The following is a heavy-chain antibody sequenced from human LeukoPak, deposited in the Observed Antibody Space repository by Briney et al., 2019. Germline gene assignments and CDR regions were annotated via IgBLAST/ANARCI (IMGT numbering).Heavy chain of an antibody. V-gene: IGHV3-23*01. CDR2: INYSGSGT. CDR1: GITFSTSA. D-gene: IGHD3-3*01. J-gene: IGHJ4*02. CDR3: ARDRGYGSGYYFDN. Sequence: GGSLRLSCAASGITFSTSAMTWVRQAPGKGLEWVSSINYSGSGTFYADSVKGRFTISRDNSKDTLYLQMNSLRVEDTAVYYCARDRGYGSGYYFDNWGQGTLVTVSS.